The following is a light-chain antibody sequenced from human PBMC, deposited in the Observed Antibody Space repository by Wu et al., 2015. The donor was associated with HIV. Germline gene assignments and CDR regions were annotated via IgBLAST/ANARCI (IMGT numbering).Light chain of an antibody. V-gene: IGKV3-20*01. CDR2: GAS. J-gene: IGKJ4*01. CDR3: HQHYDSPLT. CDR1: QRLSSRS. Sequence: EIVLRQFPSTQSLSPGERALFSCRASQRLSSRSLAWYQQKRGQPPRLLISGASIRATGIPDKFSGAGAGTDFSLIISGLEPEDSAVYYCHQHYDSPLTFGGGTRVEF.